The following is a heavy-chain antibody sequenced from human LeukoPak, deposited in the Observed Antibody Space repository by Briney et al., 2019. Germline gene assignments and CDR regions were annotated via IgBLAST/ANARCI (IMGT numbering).Heavy chain of an antibody. D-gene: IGHD2-2*01. V-gene: IGHV3-48*01. CDR2: ISSSGSTI. J-gene: IGHJ4*02. Sequence: GGSLRLSCAASGFIFSSYSMNWVHQAPGKGLEWVSYISSSGSTIYYADSVKGRFTISRDNAKNSLYLQMNSLRAEDTAVYYCAVLTYQLLDYYFDYWGQGTLVTVSS. CDR1: GFIFSSYS. CDR3: AVLTYQLLDYYFDY.